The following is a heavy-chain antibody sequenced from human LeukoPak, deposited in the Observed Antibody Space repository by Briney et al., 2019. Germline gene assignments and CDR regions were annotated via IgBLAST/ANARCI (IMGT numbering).Heavy chain of an antibody. D-gene: IGHD6-19*01. J-gene: IGHJ6*02. CDR1: GGTFSSYA. CDR2: IIPIFGTA. Sequence: GASVKVSCKASGGTFSSYAISWVRQAPGQGLEWMGGIIPIFGTANCAQKFQGRVTITADESTSTAYMELSSLRSEDTAVYYCARTMNSGWDYYYYGMDVWGQGTTVTVSS. V-gene: IGHV1-69*13. CDR3: ARTMNSGWDYYYYGMDV.